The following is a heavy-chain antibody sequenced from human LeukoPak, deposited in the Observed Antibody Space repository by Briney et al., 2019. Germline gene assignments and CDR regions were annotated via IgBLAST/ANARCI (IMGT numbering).Heavy chain of an antibody. D-gene: IGHD3-10*01. V-gene: IGHV4-59*05. CDR2: IYYSGST. J-gene: IGHJ6*02. Sequence: SETLSLTCAVSGGSIINFYWSWIRQPPGKGLEWIGSIYYSGSTYYNPSLKSRVTVSVDTSKNQFSLKLSSVTAADTAVYYCARGRTYYYGSGNYYYYGMDVWGQGTTVTVSS. CDR1: GGSIINFY. CDR3: ARGRTYYYGSGNYYYYGMDV.